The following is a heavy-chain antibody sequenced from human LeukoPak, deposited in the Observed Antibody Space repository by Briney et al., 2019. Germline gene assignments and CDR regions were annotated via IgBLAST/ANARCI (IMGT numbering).Heavy chain of an antibody. CDR1: RGSVSSSSYY. CDR2: IYYNEYT. J-gene: IGHJ5*02. V-gene: IGHV4-39*01. CDR3: ARHEYSGSYYGLSWFDP. Sequence: PSETLSLTCTVSRGSVSSSSYYWGWIRQPPGKGPEWIGSIYYNEYTYYNPSLKSRVTISVDTSKNQFSLKLSSVTAADTAVYYCARHEYSGSYYGLSWFDPWGPGTLVTVSS. D-gene: IGHD1-26*01.